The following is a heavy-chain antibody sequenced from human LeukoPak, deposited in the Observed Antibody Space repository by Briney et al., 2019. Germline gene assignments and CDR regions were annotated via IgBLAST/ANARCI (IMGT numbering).Heavy chain of an antibody. Sequence: GGSLRLSCAASGFAFSTYDMHWVRQATGKGLEWVSAIGVAGDTYYPGSVKGRFTTSRENATNSLYLQMNSLRAGDTAVYYCARGFVHAFDIWGQGKIVTVSS. CDR1: GFAFSTYD. D-gene: IGHD6-6*01. J-gene: IGHJ3*02. CDR3: ARGFVHAFDI. V-gene: IGHV3-13*04. CDR2: IGVAGDT.